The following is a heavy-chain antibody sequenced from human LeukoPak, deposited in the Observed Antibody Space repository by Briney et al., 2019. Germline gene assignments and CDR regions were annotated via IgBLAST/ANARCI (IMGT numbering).Heavy chain of an antibody. D-gene: IGHD6-19*01. CDR2: INPRGGST. V-gene: IGHV1-46*01. Sequence: GASVKVSCKASGYTFTSYYMHWVRQAPGQRLEWMGIINPRGGSTSYAQKFQGRVTMTRDMSTSTVYMELSSLRSEDTAVYYCASRSSGWGGYYYYMDVWGKGTTVSVSS. CDR3: ASRSSGWGGYYYYMDV. CDR1: GYTFTSYY. J-gene: IGHJ6*03.